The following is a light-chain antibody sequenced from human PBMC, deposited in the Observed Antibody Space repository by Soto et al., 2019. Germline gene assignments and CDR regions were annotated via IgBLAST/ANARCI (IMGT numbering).Light chain of an antibody. J-gene: IGKJ2*02. CDR3: QQYGRSPST. Sequence: EIVLTQSPGTLSLSPGERATLSCRASQSVNSSYLAWYQQKPGQAPRLLMSEASIRATGIPDRFSGSGSGTDFTLTINILEADDFAVYYCQQYGRSPSTFGQGTKLEIK. V-gene: IGKV3-20*01. CDR1: QSVNSSY. CDR2: EAS.